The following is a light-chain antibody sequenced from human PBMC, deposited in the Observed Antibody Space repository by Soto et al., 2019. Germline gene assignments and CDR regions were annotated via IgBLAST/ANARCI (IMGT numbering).Light chain of an antibody. Sequence: DIQMTQSPYSLSASVGDRVTITCRASQSISSNLNWYQQKPGKAPKLLIYGASSLQSGVPSRCSGSGSGTDFTLIISSLHPEDVATYYCQQSYSTPRTFGQGTKLEIK. CDR2: GAS. J-gene: IGKJ2*01. CDR1: QSISSN. V-gene: IGKV1-39*01. CDR3: QQSYSTPRT.